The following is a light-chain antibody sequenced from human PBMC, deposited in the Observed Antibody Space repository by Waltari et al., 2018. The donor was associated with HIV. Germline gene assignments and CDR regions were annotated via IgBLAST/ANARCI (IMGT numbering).Light chain of an antibody. J-gene: IGKJ4*01. V-gene: IGKV1D-13*01. CDR2: DVS. Sequence: AIQLTQSPSSLSATIGDRVTITCRASQGVVTSLAWYQQKAGKPPKLVISDVSTLESGVPSRFSGGGFGTEFTLTISGLQPEDFGTYYCQHFYKYPLSLGGGTKVEIK. CDR3: QHFYKYPLS. CDR1: QGVVTS.